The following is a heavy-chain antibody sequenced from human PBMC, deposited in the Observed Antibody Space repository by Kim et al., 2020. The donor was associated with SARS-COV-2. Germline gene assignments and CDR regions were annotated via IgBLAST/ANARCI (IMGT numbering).Heavy chain of an antibody. J-gene: IGHJ4*02. CDR1: GFSFSSYA. CDR3: AKGPVRGIAPVDY. Sequence: GGSLRLSCAASGFSFSSYAMSWVRQAPGKGLEWVSGISGRGGRTYYADSVKGRFTISRDDSKNTLNLQMNSLRVEDTAVYYCAKGPVRGIAPVDYWGQGTLVTVSS. V-gene: IGHV3-23*01. CDR2: ISGRGGRT. D-gene: IGHD3-10*01.